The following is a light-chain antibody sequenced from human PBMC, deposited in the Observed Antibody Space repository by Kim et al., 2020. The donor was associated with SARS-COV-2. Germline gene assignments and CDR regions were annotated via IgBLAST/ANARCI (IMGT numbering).Light chain of an antibody. CDR3: ATWDSSLNAGV. CDR1: SSDIGNNY. V-gene: IGLV1-51*01. CDR2: DTT. J-gene: IGLJ3*02. Sequence: GQMVISSCSYSSSDIGNNYVSWYQQFPGSAPKLLIYDTTKRPSGTPDRFSGSKSGTSATLGISGLQAGDEADYYCATWDSSLNAGVFGGGTQLTVL.